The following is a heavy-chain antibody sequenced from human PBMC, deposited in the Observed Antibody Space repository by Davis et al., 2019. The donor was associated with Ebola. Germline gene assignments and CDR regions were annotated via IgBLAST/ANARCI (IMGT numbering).Heavy chain of an antibody. J-gene: IGHJ4*02. D-gene: IGHD3-22*01. Sequence: GSLKISCAASGFTFSNYGMHWVRQAPGKGLEWVAVISYDVRNKYYADSVKGRFTISRDNSKNTLYLQMNSLRVEDTAVYYCARAATDSSGYYHILDYWGQGTLVTVSS. CDR1: GFTFSNYG. CDR3: ARAATDSSGYYHILDY. CDR2: ISYDVRNK. V-gene: IGHV3-30*03.